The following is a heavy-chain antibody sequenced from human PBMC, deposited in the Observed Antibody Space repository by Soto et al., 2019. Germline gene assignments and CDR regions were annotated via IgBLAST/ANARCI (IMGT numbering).Heavy chain of an antibody. CDR2: IYYSGST. J-gene: IGHJ6*03. CDR3: ARLGYCTNGVCPDPYYYYYYMDV. V-gene: IGHV4-59*08. CDR1: GGSISSYY. D-gene: IGHD2-8*01. Sequence: SETLSLTCTVSGGSISSYYWSWIRQPPGKGLEWIGYIYYSGSTNYNPSLKSRVTISVDTSKNQFSLKLSSVTAADTAVYYCARLGYCTNGVCPDPYYYYYYMDVWGKGTTVTVSS.